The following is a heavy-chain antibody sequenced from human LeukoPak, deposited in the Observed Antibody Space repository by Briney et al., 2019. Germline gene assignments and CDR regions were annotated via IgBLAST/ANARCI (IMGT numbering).Heavy chain of an antibody. J-gene: IGHJ4*02. Sequence: PGGSLRLSCAASGFTFSSYAMSWVRQAPGKGLEWVSAISGSGGSTYYADSVKGRFTISRDNSKNTLYLQMNSLRAEDTAVYYCAKTGSFNSGSYHGFDYWGQGTLVTVSS. CDR3: AKTGSFNSGSYHGFDY. V-gene: IGHV3-23*01. CDR1: GFTFSSYA. CDR2: ISGSGGST. D-gene: IGHD1-26*01.